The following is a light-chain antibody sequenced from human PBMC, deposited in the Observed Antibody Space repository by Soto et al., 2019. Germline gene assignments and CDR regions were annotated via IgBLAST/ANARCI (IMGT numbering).Light chain of an antibody. CDR2: EVV. J-gene: IGLJ1*01. CDR1: KKDIGVYDF. V-gene: IGLV2-8*01. CDR3: KSYAGSNTYV. Sequence: QSALTQPPSASGSPGQSVTISCTGTKKDIGVYDFVSWYQHHPGKAPRLIIYEVVQRPSGVPDRFSGSKSGNTASLTVSGLQAADEDDYFCKSYAGSNTYVFGSGTKLTVL.